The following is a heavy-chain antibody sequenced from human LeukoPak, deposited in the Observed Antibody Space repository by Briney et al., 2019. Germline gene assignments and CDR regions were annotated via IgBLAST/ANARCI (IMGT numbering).Heavy chain of an antibody. J-gene: IGHJ1*01. CDR3: VGYCSSGSCLLGH. CDR1: GFTVSSNY. D-gene: IGHD2-15*01. V-gene: IGHV3-66*01. Sequence: PGGSLRLSCSVSGFTVSSNYMSWVRQAPGKGLEWVSVFHSGDTTYYAESVKGRFTISRDNSKNTLYLQMNSLRAEDTAVYYCVGYCSSGSCLLGHWGQGTLVTVSS. CDR2: FHSGDTT.